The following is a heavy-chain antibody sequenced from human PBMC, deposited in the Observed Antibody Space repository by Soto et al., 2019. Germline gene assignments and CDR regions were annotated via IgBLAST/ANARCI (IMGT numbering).Heavy chain of an antibody. V-gene: IGHV1-24*01. Sequence: ASVKVSCKVSGYTLTELFMHWVRQAPGKGLEWMGGFDPEDGETIYAQKFQGRVTMTEDTSTDTAYMELSSLRSEDTAVYYCATRSGGGNYYYFDYWGQGALVTVSS. J-gene: IGHJ4*02. CDR3: ATRSGGGNYYYFDY. CDR2: FDPEDGET. D-gene: IGHD2-15*01. CDR1: GYTLTELF.